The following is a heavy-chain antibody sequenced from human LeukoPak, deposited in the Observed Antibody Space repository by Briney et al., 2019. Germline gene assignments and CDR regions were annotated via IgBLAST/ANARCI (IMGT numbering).Heavy chain of an antibody. CDR1: GYSLPSYW. V-gene: IGHV5-51*01. D-gene: IGHD1-26*01. CDR3: ARQGSYHDY. CDR2: IYPGDSDN. J-gene: IGHJ4*02. Sequence: GESLKLSRQGSGYSLPSYWIAWVRQMPGPGLEWVGIIYPGDSDNNYSPSFQGQVTISADKSTSTAYLRWSSLKASDTARYYCARQGSYHDYWGQGTLVSVSS.